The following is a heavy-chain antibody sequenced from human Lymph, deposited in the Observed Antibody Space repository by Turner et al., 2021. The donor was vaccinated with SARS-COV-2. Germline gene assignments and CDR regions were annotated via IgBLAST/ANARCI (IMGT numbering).Heavy chain of an antibody. Sequence: EVQLVESGGGLVQPGGSLRLSCAASGIIVSRNYMSWVRQAPGKGLEWVSVIYSGGSTYYAESVKGRFTISRDNSKNTLYLQMNSLRAEDTAVYYCARDFREGAFDIWGQGTMVTISS. V-gene: IGHV3-66*01. CDR3: ARDFREGAFDI. D-gene: IGHD3-10*01. CDR2: IYSGGST. CDR1: GIIVSRNY. J-gene: IGHJ3*02.